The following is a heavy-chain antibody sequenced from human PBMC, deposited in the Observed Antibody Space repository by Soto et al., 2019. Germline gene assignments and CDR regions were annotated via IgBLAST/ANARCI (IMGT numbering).Heavy chain of an antibody. D-gene: IGHD6-19*01. J-gene: IGHJ5*02. CDR3: ARDPGIAVHIPRGPWFDP. CDR2: IIPIFGTA. V-gene: IGHV1-69*13. CDR1: GYSFTSYG. Sequence: SVKFSCKASGYSFTSYGISWVRQAPGQGLEWMGGIIPIFGTANYAQKFQGRVTITADESTSTAYMELSSLRSEDTAVYYCARDPGIAVHIPRGPWFDPWGQGTLVTVSS.